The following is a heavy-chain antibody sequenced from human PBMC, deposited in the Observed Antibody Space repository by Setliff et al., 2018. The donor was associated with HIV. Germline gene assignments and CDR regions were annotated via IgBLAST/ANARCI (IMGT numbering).Heavy chain of an antibody. Sequence: SETLSLTCTVSGYSISSGDYWGWIRQPPGKGLEWIGRIYTSGSTNYNPSLKSRVTMSVDTSKNQFSLKLGSVTAADTAVYYCARESPSSSWFYFDFWGQGTLVTVSS. CDR3: ARESPSSSWFYFDF. CDR1: GYSISSGDY. V-gene: IGHV4-38-2*02. D-gene: IGHD6-13*01. J-gene: IGHJ4*02. CDR2: IYTSGST.